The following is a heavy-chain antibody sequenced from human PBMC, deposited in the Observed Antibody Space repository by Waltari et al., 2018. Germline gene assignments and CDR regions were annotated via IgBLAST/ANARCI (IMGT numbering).Heavy chain of an antibody. CDR2: MNPNSGNT. Sequence: QVQLVQSGAEVKKPGASVKVSCKASGYTFTSYDINWVRQATGQGLEWMGWMNPNSGNTGYAQKFQGRVTMTRNTSISTAYMELSSLRSEDTVVYYCARTQPLVPRDAFDIWGQGTMVTVSS. D-gene: IGHD6-13*01. CDR1: GYTFTSYD. J-gene: IGHJ3*02. V-gene: IGHV1-8*01. CDR3: ARTQPLVPRDAFDI.